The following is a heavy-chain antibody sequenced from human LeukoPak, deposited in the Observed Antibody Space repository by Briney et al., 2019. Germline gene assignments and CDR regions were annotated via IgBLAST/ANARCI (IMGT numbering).Heavy chain of an antibody. CDR2: ISTGRTTI. Sequence: GGSLRLSCAASGFTFSDYYMNWVRQAPGKGLEWVSYISTGRTTIYYADSVKGRFIISRDNAKNSLYLQMDSLRAEDTAVYYCARNFRVLRFLEWYDAFDIWGQGTMVTVSS. D-gene: IGHD3-3*01. J-gene: IGHJ3*02. CDR1: GFTFSDYY. V-gene: IGHV3-48*01. CDR3: ARNFRVLRFLEWYDAFDI.